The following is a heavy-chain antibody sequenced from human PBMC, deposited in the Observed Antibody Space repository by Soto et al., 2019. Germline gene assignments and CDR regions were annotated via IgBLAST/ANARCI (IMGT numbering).Heavy chain of an antibody. J-gene: IGHJ4*02. CDR2: IYPGDSDT. Sequence: PGESLKISCKGSGYSFTSYWIGWVRQMPGKGLEWMGIIYPGDSDTRYSPPFQGQVTISADKSISTAYLQWSSLKASDTAMYYCARWSKWELLQRYFDYWGQGTLVTVSS. CDR3: ARWSKWELLQRYFDY. D-gene: IGHD1-26*01. V-gene: IGHV5-51*01. CDR1: GYSFTSYW.